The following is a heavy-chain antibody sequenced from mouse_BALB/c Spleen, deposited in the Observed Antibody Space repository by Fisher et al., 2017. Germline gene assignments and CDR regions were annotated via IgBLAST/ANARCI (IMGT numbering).Heavy chain of an antibody. CDR3: TRDHLYYDPYYYAMDY. D-gene: IGHD2-4*01. V-gene: IGHV5-6-4*01. Sequence: RFTISRDNAKNTLYLQMSSLKSEDTAMYYCTRDHLYYDPYYYAMDYWGQGTSVTVSS. J-gene: IGHJ4*01.